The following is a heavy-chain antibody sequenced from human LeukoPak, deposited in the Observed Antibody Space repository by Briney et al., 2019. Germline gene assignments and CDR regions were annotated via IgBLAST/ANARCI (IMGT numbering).Heavy chain of an antibody. CDR1: GFTFSAYD. V-gene: IGHV3-11*04. Sequence: GGSLRLSCVASGFTFSAYDMTWIRQAPGKGLECVSYISSRGTTIYYADSVKGRFTISRDNSKNTLYLQMNSLRAEDTAVYYCAKAAAAGFPDYWGQGTLVTVSS. J-gene: IGHJ4*02. D-gene: IGHD6-13*01. CDR2: ISSRGTTI. CDR3: AKAAAAGFPDY.